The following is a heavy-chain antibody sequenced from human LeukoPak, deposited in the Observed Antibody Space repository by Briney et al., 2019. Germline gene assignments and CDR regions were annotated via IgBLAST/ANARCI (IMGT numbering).Heavy chain of an antibody. Sequence: GGSLRLSCAASGFTFSNYGLSWVRQAPGKGLEWVSGITGSGGSTYYADSVKGRFTISRDNSKNTLYLQMNSLRAEDTALYYCAKDPHFGGSDSTAFDIWGQGTMVTVSS. CDR1: GFTFSNYG. CDR3: AKDPHFGGSDSTAFDI. V-gene: IGHV3-23*01. J-gene: IGHJ3*02. D-gene: IGHD1-26*01. CDR2: ITGSGGST.